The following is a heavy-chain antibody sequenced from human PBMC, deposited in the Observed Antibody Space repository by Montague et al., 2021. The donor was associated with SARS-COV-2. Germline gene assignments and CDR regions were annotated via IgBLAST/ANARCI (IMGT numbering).Heavy chain of an antibody. CDR1: GGSITRNYY. CDR3: ARPLVRGVPKAFDI. Sequence: SETLSLTCTVSGGSITRNYYWGWIRQPPGKGLEWVGNIYYSGTTFINPSLESRVTISVDASKNQFSLNLTSVTAADTEVYYCARPLVRGVPKAFDIWGQGALVIVSS. V-gene: IGHV4-39*01. CDR2: IYYSGTT. J-gene: IGHJ3*02. D-gene: IGHD3-10*01.